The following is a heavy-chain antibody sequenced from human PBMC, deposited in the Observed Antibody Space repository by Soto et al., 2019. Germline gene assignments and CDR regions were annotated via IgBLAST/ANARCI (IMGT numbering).Heavy chain of an antibody. CDR1: GFNLRTFA. J-gene: IGHJ4*02. D-gene: IGHD5-18*01. V-gene: IGHV3-30-3*01. CDR2: ISYDGSTI. CDR3: ARGGRLSQLWLPSDY. Sequence: QVQLVESGGGVVQPGRSLTLSCAASGFNLRTFAMHWARQAPGKGLEWVAAISYDGSTIDYADSVKGRFTISRDNSNNTLYLQMHSLRAEDTAVYYCARGGRLSQLWLPSDYWGQGTLVTVSS.